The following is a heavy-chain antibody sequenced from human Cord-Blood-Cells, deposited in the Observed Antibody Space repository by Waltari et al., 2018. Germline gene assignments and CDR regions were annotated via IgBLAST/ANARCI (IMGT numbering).Heavy chain of an antibody. CDR3: ARDSGSYYNR. Sequence: QVQLQQWGAGLLKPSETLSLTRAVYGGSFSGYYWSWIRQPPGKGLEWIGEINHSGSTNYNPSLKSRVTISVDTSKNQFSLKLSSVTAADTAVYYCARDSGSYYNRWGQGTLVTVSS. J-gene: IGHJ4*02. CDR2: INHSGST. V-gene: IGHV4-34*01. CDR1: GGSFSGYY. D-gene: IGHD3-10*01.